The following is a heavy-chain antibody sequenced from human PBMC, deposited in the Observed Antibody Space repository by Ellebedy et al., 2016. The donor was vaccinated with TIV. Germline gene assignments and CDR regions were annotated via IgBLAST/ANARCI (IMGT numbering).Heavy chain of an antibody. CDR1: RFSFSNYA. Sequence: GESLKISCAASRFSFSNYAMSWVRQAPGKGLDWVASISGSGDSTYYADSVKGRFTISRDNSENTLSLQMDSLRAEDTAVYYCARDKGAVLGSPGYFDFWGQGTLVTVSS. J-gene: IGHJ4*02. D-gene: IGHD1-26*01. V-gene: IGHV3-23*01. CDR2: ISGSGDST. CDR3: ARDKGAVLGSPGYFDF.